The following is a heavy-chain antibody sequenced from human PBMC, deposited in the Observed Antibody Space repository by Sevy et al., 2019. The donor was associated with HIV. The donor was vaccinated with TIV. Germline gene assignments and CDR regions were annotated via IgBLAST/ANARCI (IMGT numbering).Heavy chain of an antibody. J-gene: IGHJ4*02. CDR2: ISSSSSTI. Sequence: GGSLRLSCAASGFTFSSYSMNWVRQAPGKGLEWVSYISSSSSTIYYADSVKGRFTISRDNAKNSLYLQMNSLRDEDTAVYYCARWGDYDSSGYYYWQPWDHVWGQRTLVTVPP. CDR1: GFTFSSYS. V-gene: IGHV3-48*02. D-gene: IGHD3-22*01. CDR3: ARWGDYDSSGYYYWQPWDHV.